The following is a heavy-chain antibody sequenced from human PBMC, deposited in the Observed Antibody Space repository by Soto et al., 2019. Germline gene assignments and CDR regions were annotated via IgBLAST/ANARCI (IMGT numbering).Heavy chain of an antibody. CDR2: INNDGSRT. CDR1: GFTSSSYW. V-gene: IGHV3-74*01. CDR3: ARGGWYYYYGMDV. D-gene: IGHD6-19*01. J-gene: IGHJ6*02. Sequence: PGGSLRLSCAASGFTSSSYWMHWVRQAPGKGLVWVSRINNDGSRTSYADSVKGRFTTSRDNAKNTLYLQVNSLRVEDTAVYYCARGGWYYYYGMDVWGQGTTVTVSS.